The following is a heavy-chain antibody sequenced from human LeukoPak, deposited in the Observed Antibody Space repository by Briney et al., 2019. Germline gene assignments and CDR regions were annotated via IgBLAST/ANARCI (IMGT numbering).Heavy chain of an antibody. CDR1: GSTFSYYT. J-gene: IGHJ4*02. Sequence: GGSLRLSCAASGSTFSYYTMNWVRQAPGKGLEWVANIKGDGSERYYADSVKGRFTISRDNAKNSLYLQMNSLRAEDTAVYYCATPLDYYDRSDSHQGGDWGQGTLVTVSS. CDR3: ATPLDYYDRSDSHQGGD. D-gene: IGHD3-22*01. CDR2: IKGDGSER. V-gene: IGHV3-7*03.